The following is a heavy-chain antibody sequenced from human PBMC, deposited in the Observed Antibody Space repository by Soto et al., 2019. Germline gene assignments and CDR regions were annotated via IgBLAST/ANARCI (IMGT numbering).Heavy chain of an antibody. CDR1: GYTFTSYG. CDR2: IIPIFGTA. CDR3: ASSYYDSSGYYPSRYFDL. D-gene: IGHD3-22*01. Sequence: SVKVSCKASGYTFTSYGISWVRQAPGQGLEWMGGIIPIFGTANYAQKFQGRVTITADESTSTAYMELSSLRSEDTAVYYCASSYYDSSGYYPSRYFDLWGRGTLVTVSS. V-gene: IGHV1-69*13. J-gene: IGHJ2*01.